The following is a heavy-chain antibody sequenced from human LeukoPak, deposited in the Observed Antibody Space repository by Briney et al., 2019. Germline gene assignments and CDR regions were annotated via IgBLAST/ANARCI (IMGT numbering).Heavy chain of an antibody. Sequence: ASVKVSCKASGYTFTGYYMHWVRQAPGQGLEWMGWINPNSGGTNYAQKFQGRVTMTRDTSISTAYMELSRLRSDDTAVYYCARGLPARYNWFDPWGQGTLVTVSS. V-gene: IGHV1-2*02. D-gene: IGHD6-25*01. J-gene: IGHJ5*02. CDR3: ARGLPARYNWFDP. CDR2: INPNSGGT. CDR1: GYTFTGYY.